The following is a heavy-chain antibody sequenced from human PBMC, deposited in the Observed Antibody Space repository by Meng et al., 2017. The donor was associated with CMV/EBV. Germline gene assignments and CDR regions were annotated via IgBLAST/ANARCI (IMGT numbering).Heavy chain of an antibody. D-gene: IGHD1-14*01. CDR3: ARRSVYGWFDR. V-gene: IGHV4-39*01. J-gene: IGHJ5*02. CDR1: GGSINSNNYY. Sequence: SETLSLTCTVSGGSINSNNYYWGWIRLPPGKGLEWIGSISYSGSTYYNPSLKSRVTISVDTSKNQFSLKLSSVTAADTAVHFCARRSVYGWFDRWGQGTLVTVSS. CDR2: ISYSGST.